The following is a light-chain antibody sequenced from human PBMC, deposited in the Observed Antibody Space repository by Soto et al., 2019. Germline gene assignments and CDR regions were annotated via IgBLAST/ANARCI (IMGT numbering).Light chain of an antibody. V-gene: IGKV1-9*01. J-gene: IGKJ2*01. CDR2: AAS. CDR1: HDIRNY. CDR3: QQLNSYPYT. Sequence: IQLTQSPSSLSATVGDRVTITCRASHDIRNYLAWYQQEPGKAPKILIYAASTIQSGVPSRFSGSGYGTGFTLTISSLQPEDFATYYCQQLNSYPYTFGQGTKLEIK.